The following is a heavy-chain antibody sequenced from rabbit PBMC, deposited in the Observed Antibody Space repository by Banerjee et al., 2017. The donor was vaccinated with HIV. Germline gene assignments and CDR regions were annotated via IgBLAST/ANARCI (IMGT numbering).Heavy chain of an antibody. Sequence: QEQLVESGGGLVQPEGSLTLTCKASGFDFSSNAMCWVRQAPGKGLEWIASIDSAGVSTYYASWAKGLFTISKTSSTTVTLQMTSLTAADTATYFCARGALWGPGTLVTVS. CDR3: ARGAL. CDR2: IDSAGVST. J-gene: IGHJ4*01. V-gene: IGHV1S45*01. CDR1: GFDFSSNA.